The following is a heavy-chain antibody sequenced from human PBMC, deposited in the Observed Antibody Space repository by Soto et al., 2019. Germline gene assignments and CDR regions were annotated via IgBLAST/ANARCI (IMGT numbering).Heavy chain of an antibody. D-gene: IGHD3-10*01. V-gene: IGHV1-69*12. CDR2: SIPMFGIT. Sequence: QVQLVQSGAEVKKPGSSVKVSCKASGGTLSSHGFNWVRQAPGQGLEWMGGSIPMFGITNHTQKFQDRITITADASTSTVYRELRSLRSDDKAVYYCESDRGDGLGNCGQGTLLTVSS. J-gene: IGHJ4*02. CDR1: GGTLSSHG. CDR3: ESDRGDGLGN.